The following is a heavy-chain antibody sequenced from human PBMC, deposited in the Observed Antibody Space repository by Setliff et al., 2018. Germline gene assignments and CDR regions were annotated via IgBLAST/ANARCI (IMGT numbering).Heavy chain of an antibody. V-gene: IGHV1-24*01. CDR1: GYTLTELS. CDR3: ARRVGSVGIQLPDY. J-gene: IGHJ4*02. Sequence: ASVKVSCKVSGYTLTELSRHWVRQAPGKGLEWMGGFDPEDGETIYAQKFQGRVTMTRNTSISTAYMELSSLRSEDTAVYYCARRVGSVGIQLPDYWGQGTLVTVSS. D-gene: IGHD5-18*01. CDR2: FDPEDGET.